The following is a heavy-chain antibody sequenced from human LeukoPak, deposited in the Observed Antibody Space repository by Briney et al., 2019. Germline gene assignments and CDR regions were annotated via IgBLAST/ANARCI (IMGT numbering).Heavy chain of an antibody. CDR2: FRPEHGET. Sequence: GASVNVSCKVSGYSLTELSLHWVRQAPGKGLEWMGGFRPEHGETVYAQKFQGRVTMTEDTSTDTAYMELSTLRSEDTAVYYCATGFLIFPDQCCYFDWGRGTLVTVSS. D-gene: IGHD2-21*01. CDR3: ATGFLIFPDQCCYFD. CDR1: GYSLTELS. V-gene: IGHV1-24*01. J-gene: IGHJ4*02.